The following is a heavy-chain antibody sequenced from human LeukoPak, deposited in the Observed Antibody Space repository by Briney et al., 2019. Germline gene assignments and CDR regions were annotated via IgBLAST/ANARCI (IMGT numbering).Heavy chain of an antibody. CDR1: GFTFSGFS. CDR3: AIYKWPYGAYY. D-gene: IGHD4-17*01. CDR2: ISGSGGST. Sequence: PGGSLRLSCAASGFTFSGFSMSWVRQAPGKGLEWVSAISGSGGSTYYADSVKGRFTISRDNSKNTLYLQMNSLRAEDTAVYYCAIYKWPYGAYYWGQGTLVTVSS. V-gene: IGHV3-23*01. J-gene: IGHJ4*02.